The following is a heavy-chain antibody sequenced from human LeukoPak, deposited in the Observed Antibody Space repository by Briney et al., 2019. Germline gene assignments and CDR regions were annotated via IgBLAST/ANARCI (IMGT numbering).Heavy chain of an antibody. CDR1: GGSISSSSYY. J-gene: IGHJ6*03. D-gene: IGHD3-16*01. V-gene: IGHV4-39*07. CDR2: IYYSGSI. CDR3: ARETSQKGAHYMDV. Sequence: SETLSLTCTVSGGSISSSSYYWGWIRQPPGKGLEWIGSIYYSGSIYYNPSLKSRATISVDTSKNQFSLKLSSVTAADTAVYYCARETSQKGAHYMDVWGKGTTVTISS.